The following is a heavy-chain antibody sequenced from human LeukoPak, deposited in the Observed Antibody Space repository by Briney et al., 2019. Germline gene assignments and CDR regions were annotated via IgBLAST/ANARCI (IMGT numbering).Heavy chain of an antibody. D-gene: IGHD1-14*01. CDR1: GFSFSGYG. J-gene: IGHJ4*02. V-gene: IGHV3-30*02. Sequence: GGSLRLSCAASGFSFSGYGMHWVRQAPGKGLEWVTFIRYDGSTKSYADSVKGRFTIARDNSKNTLYLQMNSLRAEDTAVYFCAKEYNNGFDYWGQGALVTVSS. CDR3: AKEYNNGFDY. CDR2: IRYDGSTK.